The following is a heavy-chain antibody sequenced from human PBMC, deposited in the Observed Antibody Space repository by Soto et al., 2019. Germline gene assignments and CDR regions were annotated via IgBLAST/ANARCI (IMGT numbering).Heavy chain of an antibody. J-gene: IGHJ3*02. Sequence: GGSLRLSCAASGFTFSSYAMSWVRQAPGKGLEWVSAISGSGGSTYYADSVKGRFTISRDNSKNTLYLQMNSLRAEDTAVYYCAKGLYCSSTSCYASDAFDIWGQGTMVTV. CDR3: AKGLYCSSTSCYASDAFDI. CDR1: GFTFSSYA. CDR2: ISGSGGST. V-gene: IGHV3-23*01. D-gene: IGHD2-2*01.